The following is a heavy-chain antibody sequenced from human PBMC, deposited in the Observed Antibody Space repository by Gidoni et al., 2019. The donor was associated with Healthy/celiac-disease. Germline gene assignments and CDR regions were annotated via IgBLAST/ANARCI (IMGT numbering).Heavy chain of an antibody. CDR2: ISWNSGSI. CDR1: ALTFDDYA. CDR3: AKDLTYDILTGYFDH. J-gene: IGHJ4*02. D-gene: IGHD3-9*01. Sequence: EVQLVESGGGSVQPGRSLRLSCAVSALTFDDYAMHWVRQAPGKGLEGVSGISWNSGSIGYADSEKGRFTISRDNAKNYLYLQMNSLRAEDTALYYCAKDLTYDILTGYFDHWGQGTLVTVSS. V-gene: IGHV3-9*01.